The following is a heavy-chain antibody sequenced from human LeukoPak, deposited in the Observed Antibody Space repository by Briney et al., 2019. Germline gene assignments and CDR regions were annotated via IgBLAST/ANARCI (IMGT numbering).Heavy chain of an antibody. J-gene: IGHJ4*02. CDR3: ARGKGPTYYDFWSGYSGPFGDY. CDR2: IRYDGSNK. Sequence: GGSLRLSCAASGFTFSSYAMHWVRQAPGKGLEWVAFIRYDGSNKYYADSVKGRFTISRDNSKNSLYLQMNSLRAEDTAVYYCARGKGPTYYDFWSGYSGPFGDYWGQGTLVTVSS. CDR1: GFTFSSYA. V-gene: IGHV3-30*02. D-gene: IGHD3-3*01.